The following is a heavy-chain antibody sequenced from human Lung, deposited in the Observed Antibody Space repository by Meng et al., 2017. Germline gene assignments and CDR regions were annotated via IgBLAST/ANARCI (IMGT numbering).Heavy chain of an antibody. CDR2: TYYRSKWYN. J-gene: IGHJ4*02. V-gene: IGHV6-1*01. D-gene: IGHD6-19*01. CDR1: GDSVSSNCAA. CDR3: ARSQQWLDS. Sequence: QVHLQQSGPGLVKPSQPLLTHWAIAGDSVSSNCAAWNWIMQSPSRGLEWLGRTYYRSKWYNGYAVSVRSRITITPDTSKNQFSLQLNSVTPEDTAVDYCARSQQWLDSWGQGILVVASS.